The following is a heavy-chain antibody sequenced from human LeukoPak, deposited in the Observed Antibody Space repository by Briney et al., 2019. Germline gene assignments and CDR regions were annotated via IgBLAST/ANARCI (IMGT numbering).Heavy chain of an antibody. D-gene: IGHD5-24*01. CDR2: IIESGSST. Sequence: PGGSLRLSCVASGFTLSDSDMSWIRQAPGKGLEWVSYIIESGSSTYYADSVTGRFTISRDNAKNSLYLQMNSLRDEVTGVYYCGSQVETFYMDVWGKGTTVTVSS. CDR3: GSQVETFYMDV. V-gene: IGHV3-11*04. CDR1: GFTLSDSD. J-gene: IGHJ6*03.